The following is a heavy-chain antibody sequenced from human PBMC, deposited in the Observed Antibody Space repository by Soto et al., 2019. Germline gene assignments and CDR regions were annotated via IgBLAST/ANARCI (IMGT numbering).Heavy chain of an antibody. CDR3: AHVYGGYDNFDY. Sequence: QITLKESGPTLVKPTQTLTLTCTFSGFSLSTSGVGVGSIRQPPGKALEWLALIYWDDDKRYSPSLKSRLTITKDTSKNQMVLTMTNMDPVDTATYYCAHVYGGYDNFDYWGQGTLVTVSS. CDR2: IYWDDDK. J-gene: IGHJ4*02. CDR1: GFSLSTSGVG. D-gene: IGHD5-12*01. V-gene: IGHV2-5*02.